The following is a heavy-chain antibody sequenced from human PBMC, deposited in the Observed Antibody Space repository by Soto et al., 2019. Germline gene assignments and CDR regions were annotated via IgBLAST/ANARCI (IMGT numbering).Heavy chain of an antibody. CDR3: TTGVNQWLANDY. J-gene: IGHJ4*02. CDR1: GFTFSTAW. D-gene: IGHD6-19*01. CDR2: IKTTSGGGPT. V-gene: IGHV3-15*07. Sequence: VQLVESGGGLVQPGGSLRLSCTASGFTFSTAWMNWVRQAPGRGLEWVGLIKTTSGGGPTDYAAPVRGRFTISRDDSKNTLYLQMNSLKTEDTAVYYCTTGVNQWLANDYWGQGTLVTVSS.